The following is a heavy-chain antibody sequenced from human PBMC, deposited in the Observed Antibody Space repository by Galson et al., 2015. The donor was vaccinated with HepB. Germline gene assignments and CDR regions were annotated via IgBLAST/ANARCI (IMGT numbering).Heavy chain of an antibody. CDR3: ASVLWFGELFGGDY. CDR2: ISYDGSNK. V-gene: IGHV3-30*04. J-gene: IGHJ4*02. D-gene: IGHD3-10*01. CDR1: GFTFSSYA. Sequence: SLRLSCAASGFTFSSYAMHWVRQAPGKGLEWVAVISYDGSNKYYADSVKGRFTISRDNSKNTLYLQMNSLRAEDTAVYYCASVLWFGELFGGDYWGQGTLVTVSS.